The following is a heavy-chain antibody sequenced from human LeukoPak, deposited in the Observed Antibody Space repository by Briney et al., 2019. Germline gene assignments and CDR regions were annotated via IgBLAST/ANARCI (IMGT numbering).Heavy chain of an antibody. D-gene: IGHD5-18*01. J-gene: IGHJ5*02. V-gene: IGHV4-59*01. CDR1: GGSISSYY. Sequence: SETLSLTCTVSGGSISSYYWSWIRQPPGKGLEWIGYIYYSGGTNYNPSLKSRVTISVDTSKNQFSLKLSSVTAADTAVYYCASASGYSYGSFGWFDPWGQGTLVTVSS. CDR2: IYYSGGT. CDR3: ASASGYSYGSFGWFDP.